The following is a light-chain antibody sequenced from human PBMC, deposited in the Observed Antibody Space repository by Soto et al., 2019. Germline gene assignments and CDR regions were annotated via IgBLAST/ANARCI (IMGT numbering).Light chain of an antibody. CDR3: QQSYNTPPYT. V-gene: IGKV1-39*01. CDR1: QGISTY. CDR2: AAS. J-gene: IGKJ2*01. Sequence: DIQMTQSPSSLSASVGDRVTITCRASQGISTYLNWYQQKPGKAPKLLIYAASSLQSGVPSRFSGSGSGTDFTLTISSLQPEDFATYYCQQSYNTPPYTFGQGTKLEIK.